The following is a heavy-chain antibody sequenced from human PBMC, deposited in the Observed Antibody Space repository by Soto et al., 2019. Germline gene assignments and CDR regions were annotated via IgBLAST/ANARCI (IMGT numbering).Heavy chain of an antibody. CDR1: GFTLSNAW. CDR2: IKSKSDGGTT. CDR3: FAPPPIGSTHDY. V-gene: IGHV3-15*01. Sequence: GGSLRLSCAASGFTLSNAWMSWVRQSPGKELEWVGRIKSKSDGGTTDYAAPVNGRFTISRDDSKYTLYLQMNSLKTEDTAVYFCFAPPPIGSTHDYGGQGALGTVS. D-gene: IGHD1-26*01. J-gene: IGHJ4*02.